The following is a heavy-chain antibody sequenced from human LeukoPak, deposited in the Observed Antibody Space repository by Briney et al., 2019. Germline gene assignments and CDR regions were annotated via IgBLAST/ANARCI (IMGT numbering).Heavy chain of an antibody. CDR1: GGSFSGYY. Sequence: SETLSLTCAVYGGSFSGYYWSWIRQPPGKGLEWIGEINNSGSTNYNPSLKSRVTISVDTSKNQFSLKLSSVTAADTAVCYCARAARTTVTADFDYWGQGTLVTVSS. V-gene: IGHV4-34*01. J-gene: IGHJ4*02. CDR2: INNSGST. D-gene: IGHD4-17*01. CDR3: ARAARTTVTADFDY.